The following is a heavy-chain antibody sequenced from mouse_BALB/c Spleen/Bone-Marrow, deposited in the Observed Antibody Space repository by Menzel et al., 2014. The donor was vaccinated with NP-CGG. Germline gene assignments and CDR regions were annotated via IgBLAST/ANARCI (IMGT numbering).Heavy chain of an antibody. CDR1: GYTFTDYA. J-gene: IGHJ2*01. D-gene: IGHD1-1*01. CDR3: ARESAYYGYCDY. V-gene: IGHV1-67*01. CDR2: ISTYYGNT. Sequence: QVQLKESGPELVRPGVSVKISCKGSGYTFTDYAMHWVKQSHAKSLEWIGVISTYYGNTNYNQKFKGKATMTVDKSSSTAYMELARLTSEDSAIYYGARESAYYGYCDYWGQGTTLTVSS.